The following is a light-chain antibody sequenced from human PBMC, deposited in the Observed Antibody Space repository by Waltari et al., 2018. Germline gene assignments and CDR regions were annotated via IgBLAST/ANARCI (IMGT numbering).Light chain of an antibody. CDR1: SNNVGNQG. CDR2: RNN. V-gene: IGLV10-54*04. J-gene: IGLJ1*01. CDR3: SAWDSRLSAHV. Sequence: QAGLTQPPSVSKGLRQTATLTCTGDSNNVGNQGAAWLQQHQGRPPKLLSYRNNNRPSGVAERVSASRAGNAASVTITGLQPGDEADYYCSAWDSRLSAHVFGTGTKVTVL.